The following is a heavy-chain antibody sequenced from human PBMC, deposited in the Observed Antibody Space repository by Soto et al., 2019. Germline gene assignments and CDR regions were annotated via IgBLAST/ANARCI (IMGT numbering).Heavy chain of an antibody. CDR1: GFTFSSYS. V-gene: IGHV3-48*01. J-gene: IGHJ4*02. CDR2: ISSSSSTI. Sequence: EVQLVESGGGLVQPGGSLRLSCAASGFTFSSYSMNWVRQAPGKRLEWVSYISSSSSTIYYADSVKGRFTISRDNAKNXXXXXXXXXXXXDTAVYYXAXXLLWGQGTLVTX. CDR3: AXXLL. D-gene: IGHD4-17*01.